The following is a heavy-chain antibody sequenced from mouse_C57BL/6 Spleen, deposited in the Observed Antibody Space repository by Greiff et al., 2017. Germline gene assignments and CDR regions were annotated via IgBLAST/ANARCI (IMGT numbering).Heavy chain of an antibody. J-gene: IGHJ3*01. D-gene: IGHD2-1*01. CDR2: IWRGGST. Sequence: QVQLQQSGSGLVQPSQSLSITCTVSGFSLTSYGVHWVRQSPGKGLEWLGVIWRGGSTDYNAAFMSRLSITKDNSKSQVFFKMNSLQADDTAIYYCAKTDGNYEKPWFAYWGQGTLVTVSA. V-gene: IGHV2-5*01. CDR3: AKTDGNYEKPWFAY. CDR1: GFSLTSYG.